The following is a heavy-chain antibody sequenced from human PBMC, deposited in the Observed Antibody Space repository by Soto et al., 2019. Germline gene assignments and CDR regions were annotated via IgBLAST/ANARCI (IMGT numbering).Heavy chain of an antibody. Sequence: EVQLLESGGGLVQPGGSLRLSFAASGFTFSSYAMSGVRPAPGKGLEWFSAISGSGGSTYYADSVKGRFTISRDNSKNTLYLQMNSLRAEETAVYYCAKADTAMVPDYWGQGTLVTVYS. CDR3: AKADTAMVPDY. J-gene: IGHJ4*02. CDR2: ISGSGGST. CDR1: GFTFSSYA. V-gene: IGHV3-23*01. D-gene: IGHD5-18*01.